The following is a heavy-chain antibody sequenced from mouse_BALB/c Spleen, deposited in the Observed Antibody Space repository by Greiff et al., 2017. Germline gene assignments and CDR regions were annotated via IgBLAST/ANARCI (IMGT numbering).Heavy chain of an antibody. CDR2: ILPGSGST. J-gene: IGHJ3*01. CDR1: GYTFSSYW. CDR3: ARERYDDGSWFAY. Sequence: VQLQQSGAELMKPGASVKISCKATGYTFSSYWIEWVKQRPGHGLEWIGEILPGSGSTNYNEKFKGKATFTADTSSNTAYMQLSSLTSEDSAVYYCARERYDDGSWFAYWGQGTLVTVSA. D-gene: IGHD2-14*01. V-gene: IGHV1-9*01.